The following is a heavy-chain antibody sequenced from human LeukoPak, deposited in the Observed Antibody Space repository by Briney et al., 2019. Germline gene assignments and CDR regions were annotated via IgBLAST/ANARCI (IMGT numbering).Heavy chain of an antibody. CDR3: ASNYYDSSGQGWFDP. CDR2: IIPILGIA. V-gene: IGHV1-69*04. J-gene: IGHJ5*02. Sequence: SVKVSCKASGGTFSSYAISWVRQAPGQGLEWMGRIIPILGIANYAQKFQGRVTITADKSTSTAYMELSSLRSEDTAVYYCASNYYDSSGQGWFDPWGQGTLVTVSS. CDR1: GGTFSSYA. D-gene: IGHD3-22*01.